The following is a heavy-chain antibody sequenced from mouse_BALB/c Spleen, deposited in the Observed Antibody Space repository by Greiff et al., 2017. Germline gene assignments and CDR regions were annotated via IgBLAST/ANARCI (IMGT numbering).Heavy chain of an antibody. Sequence: EVKLEESGGGLVKLGGSLKLSCAASGFTFSSYYMSWVRQTPEKRLELVAAINSNGGSTYYPDTVKGRFTISRDNAKNTLYLQMSSLKSEDTALYYCARRYGNYGAMDDWGQGTTVTVSS. J-gene: IGHJ4*01. CDR3: ARRYGNYGAMDD. V-gene: IGHV5-6-2*01. CDR2: INSNGGST. D-gene: IGHD2-10*02. CDR1: GFTFSSYY.